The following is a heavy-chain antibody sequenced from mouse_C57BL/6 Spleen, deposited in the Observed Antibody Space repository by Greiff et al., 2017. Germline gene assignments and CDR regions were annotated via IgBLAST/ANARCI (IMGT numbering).Heavy chain of an antibody. CDR3: AISGGSNYDWYFDF. CDR2: IHPSDSDT. D-gene: IGHD1-1*01. CDR1: GYTFTSYW. V-gene: IGHV1-74*01. J-gene: IGHJ1*01. Sequence: QVQLQQPGAELVKPGASVKVSCKASGYTFTSYWMHWVKQRPGQGLEWIGRIHPSDSDTNYNQKFKGKATLTVDKSSSTAFIQLSSLTSEDSAVYYCAISGGSNYDWYFDFWGPGTTVTVSS.